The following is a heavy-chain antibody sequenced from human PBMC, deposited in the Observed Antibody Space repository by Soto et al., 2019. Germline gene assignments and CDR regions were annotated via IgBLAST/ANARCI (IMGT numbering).Heavy chain of an antibody. CDR2: INPNSGGT. CDR3: PRGTYGSGAWFDP. J-gene: IGHJ5*02. Sequence: QVQLVQSGAEVKKPGASVKVSCKASGYTFTGYYMHWVRQAPGQGLEWMGWINPNSGGTYYAQKFQGKVTMTRDTSISTAYMDLSRLRSDETAVYYCPRGTYGSGAWFDPWCQRTLVTVSS. D-gene: IGHD3-10*01. CDR1: GYTFTGYY. V-gene: IGHV1-2*02.